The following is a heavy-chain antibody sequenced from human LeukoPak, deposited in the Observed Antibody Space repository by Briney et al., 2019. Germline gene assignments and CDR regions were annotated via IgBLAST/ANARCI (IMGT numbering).Heavy chain of an antibody. CDR1: GFIFSRYW. CDR2: IKPDGSEK. CDR3: ARDRGYCSGGSCYRWFDP. V-gene: IGHV3-7*05. J-gene: IGHJ5*02. Sequence: GGSLRLSCAASGFIFSRYWMTWVRQAPGKGLEWVANIKPDGSEKKYVDSVKGRFTISRDNAKNSLYLQMSSLRAEDTAVYYCARDRGYCSGGSCYRWFDPWGQGTLVTVSS. D-gene: IGHD2-15*01.